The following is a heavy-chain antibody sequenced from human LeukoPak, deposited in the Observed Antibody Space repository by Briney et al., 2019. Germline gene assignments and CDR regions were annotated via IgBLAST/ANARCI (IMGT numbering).Heavy chain of an antibody. Sequence: GGSLRLSCAAPGFTFSAAWMTWVRQAPGKGLERVANIKADGTGKYYVDSVRGRFSISRDNAKNSLYLELNSLRAEDTGVYFCARDRGWQQFDYWGQGTLVTVSS. J-gene: IGHJ4*01. D-gene: IGHD5-24*01. CDR2: IKADGTGK. V-gene: IGHV3-7*01. CDR3: ARDRGWQQFDY. CDR1: GFTFSAAW.